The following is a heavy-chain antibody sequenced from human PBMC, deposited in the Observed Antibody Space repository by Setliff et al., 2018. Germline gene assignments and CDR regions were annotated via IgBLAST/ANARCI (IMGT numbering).Heavy chain of an antibody. V-gene: IGHV3-30*02. CDR3: TRDSVRMIKGDDYYFMDV. Sequence: GSLRLSCSASGFTFNTYTMHWVRQAPGKGLEWVAFIRHDESDIYYTNSVKGRFTVSRDNSKNSVYLQMNNLKNEDTAVYYCTRDSVRMIKGDDYYFMDVWGRGTTVTVSS. J-gene: IGHJ6*03. CDR2: IRHDESDI. D-gene: IGHD3-22*01. CDR1: GFTFNTYT.